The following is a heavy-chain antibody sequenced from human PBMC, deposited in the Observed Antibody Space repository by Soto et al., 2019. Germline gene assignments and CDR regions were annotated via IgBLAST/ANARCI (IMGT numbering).Heavy chain of an antibody. CDR2: VNPILSMS. CDR1: GDTFSFYS. CDR3: ATSYGSGYRAFDY. Sequence: QVQLVQSGAEVQRPGSSVKVSCKASGDTFSFYSINWVRQAPGLGLEWMGRVNPILSMSNYAQRFQGRVTMPADKSTRTAYMELSGLRSEDTAMYYCATSYGSGYRAFDYWGQGALVTVSS. J-gene: IGHJ4*02. D-gene: IGHD3-10*01. V-gene: IGHV1-69*04.